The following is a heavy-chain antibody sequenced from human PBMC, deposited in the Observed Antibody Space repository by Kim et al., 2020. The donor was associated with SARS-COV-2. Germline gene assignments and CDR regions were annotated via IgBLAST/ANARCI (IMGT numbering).Heavy chain of an antibody. D-gene: IGHD3-22*01. V-gene: IGHV3-48*03. Sequence: GGSLRLSCAASGFTFSGYEMNWVRQAPGKGLEWLSYISTSGTTIYYADSLKGRFTISRDNAKKSLYLQMNSLRAEDTAVYYCARVPSLGYYDSSGAFDYWGQGTLVTVSS. J-gene: IGHJ4*02. CDR1: GFTFSGYE. CDR3: ARVPSLGYYDSSGAFDY. CDR2: ISTSGTTI.